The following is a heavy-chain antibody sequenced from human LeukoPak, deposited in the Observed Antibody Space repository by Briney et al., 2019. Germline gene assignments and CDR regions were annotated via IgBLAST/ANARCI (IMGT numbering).Heavy chain of an antibody. D-gene: IGHD3-22*01. CDR3: ARHGGATVVVGFLHAFDI. CDR1: GGSFSGYY. CDR2: INHSGST. V-gene: IGHV4-34*01. Sequence: PSETLSLTCAVYGGSFSGYYWSWIRQPPGKGLEWIGEINHSGSTNYNPSLKSRVTISVDTSKNQFSLKLNSVTAADTAVYYCARHGGATVVVGFLHAFDIWGQGTMVTVSS. J-gene: IGHJ3*02.